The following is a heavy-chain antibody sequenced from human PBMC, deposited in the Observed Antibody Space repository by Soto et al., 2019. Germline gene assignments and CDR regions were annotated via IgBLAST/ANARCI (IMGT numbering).Heavy chain of an antibody. D-gene: IGHD6-13*01. CDR2: ISYDGSNK. CDR1: GFTFSSYG. V-gene: IGHV3-30*18. Sequence: ESGGGVVQPGRSLRLSCAASGFTFSSYGMHWVRQAPGKGLEWVAVISYDGSNKYYADSVKGRFTISRDNSKNTLYLQMNSLRAEDTAVYYCAKDVRQQLGGIDYWGQGTLVTVSS. CDR3: AKDVRQQLGGIDY. J-gene: IGHJ4*02.